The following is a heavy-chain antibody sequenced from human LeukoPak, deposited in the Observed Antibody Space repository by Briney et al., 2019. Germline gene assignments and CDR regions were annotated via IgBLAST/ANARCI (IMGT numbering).Heavy chain of an antibody. CDR3: ARGTGYSSSWYFDY. J-gene: IGHJ4*02. V-gene: IGHV4-30-4*08. D-gene: IGHD6-13*01. CDR1: GGSISSGDYC. Sequence: SETLSLTCTVSGGSISSGDYCWSWIRQPPGKGLEWIGYIYYSGSTYYNPSLKSRVTISVDTSKNQFSLKLSSVTAADTAVYYCARGTGYSSSWYFDYWGQGTLVTVSS. CDR2: IYYSGST.